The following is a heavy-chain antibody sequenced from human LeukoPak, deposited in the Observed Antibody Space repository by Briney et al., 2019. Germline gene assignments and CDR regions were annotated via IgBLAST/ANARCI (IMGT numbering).Heavy chain of an antibody. CDR3: AELGITMIGGV. V-gene: IGHV3-23*01. Sequence: QPGGSLRLSCAASGFTFSNYAMNWVRQAPGKGLEWVSIISGSGDRTYYTDSVKGRFTISRDNSKYTLYLQMNSLRAEDTAVYYCAELGITMIGGVWGKGTTVTISS. CDR2: ISGSGDRT. D-gene: IGHD3-10*02. CDR1: GFTFSNYA. J-gene: IGHJ6*04.